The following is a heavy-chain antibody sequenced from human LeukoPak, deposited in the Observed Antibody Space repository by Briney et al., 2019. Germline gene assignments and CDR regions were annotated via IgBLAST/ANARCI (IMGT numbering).Heavy chain of an antibody. D-gene: IGHD3-16*01. CDR3: ATSGGTLGPTNYFAY. CDR1: GESFSGYY. J-gene: IGHJ4*02. V-gene: IGHV4-34*01. CDR2: INHSGST. Sequence: SETLSLTCAVYGESFSGYYWSWIRQPPGKGLEWIGEINHSGSTNYNPSLKSRVTIAVDTSKNQFSLKLSSVTAADTAVYYCATSGGTLGPTNYFAYWGQGTLVTVSS.